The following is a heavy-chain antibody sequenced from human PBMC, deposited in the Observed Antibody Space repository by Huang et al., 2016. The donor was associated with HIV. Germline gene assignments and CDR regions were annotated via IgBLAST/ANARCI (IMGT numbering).Heavy chain of an antibody. J-gene: IGHJ3*02. D-gene: IGHD6-19*01. Sequence: EVQLVESGGGLVKPGGSLRLSCAASGFTFSSYSMNWVRQARGKGVWWVAYISSSRRNIYYADSVKGRFTISRDNAKNSVYLQMNSLRAEDTAVYYCARVGGVAAGTFGTFDIWGQGTMVTVSS. CDR2: ISSSRRNI. CDR3: ARVGGVAAGTFGTFDI. CDR1: GFTFSSYS. V-gene: IGHV3-21*01.